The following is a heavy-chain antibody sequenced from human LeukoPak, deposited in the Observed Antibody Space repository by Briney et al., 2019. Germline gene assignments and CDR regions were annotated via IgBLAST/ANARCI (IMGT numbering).Heavy chain of an antibody. J-gene: IGHJ4*02. Sequence: GGSLRLSYAASGFTFSNSARTWVRQAPGKGLEWVSAISDSGGKTHYADSVKGRFTISRDNSKNTLYLQMNSLRVEDTAIYYCAKDWSCDFWGQGTLITVSS. CDR2: ISDSGGKT. CDR1: GFTFSNSA. D-gene: IGHD3-10*01. V-gene: IGHV3-23*01. CDR3: AKDWSCDF.